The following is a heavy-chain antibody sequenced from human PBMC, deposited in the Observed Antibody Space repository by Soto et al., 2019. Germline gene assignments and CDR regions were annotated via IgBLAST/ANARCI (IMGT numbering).Heavy chain of an antibody. CDR2: IWHDGNNK. CDR3: ASDLVGASDSYGLDV. J-gene: IGHJ6*02. Sequence: GSLRLSCAASVLTFSNYGMHWVRQAPGKGLEWVAIIWHDGNNKYYADSVRGRFIISRDNSKNRLYLQMNSLRAEDTAVYYCASDLVGASDSYGLDVWGQGTPVTVSS. D-gene: IGHD1-26*01. CDR1: VLTFSNYG. V-gene: IGHV3-33*01.